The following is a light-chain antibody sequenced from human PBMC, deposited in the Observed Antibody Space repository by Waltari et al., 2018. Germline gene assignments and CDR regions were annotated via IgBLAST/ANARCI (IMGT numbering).Light chain of an antibody. Sequence: HPVLTQPTSLSASPGASARFPCTLHSGINVGTYRTYWYQQKPGSLPRYLLRFQSDSDKQQGSGVPSRFSGSKEPSTNAGLLLISGLQSEDEADYYCAIWYSSAWVFGGGTKLTVL. CDR3: AIWYSSAWV. V-gene: IGLV5-39*01. CDR2: FQSDSDK. J-gene: IGLJ2*01. CDR1: SGINVGTYR.